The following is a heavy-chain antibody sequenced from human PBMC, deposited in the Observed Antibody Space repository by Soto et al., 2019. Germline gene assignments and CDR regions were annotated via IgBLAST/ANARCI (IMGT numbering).Heavy chain of an antibody. CDR1: GFTFSNYW. V-gene: IGHV3-74*01. Sequence: EVQLVESGGALVQPGGSLRLSCAVSGFTFSNYWMHWVRQAPGKGLVWVSRINIDGGTTSYADSVKGRFTISRDNAKNTLYLQMSSLRAEDTAVYYCARGSNTYPSYWGWGTLVTVSS. CDR3: ARGSNTYPSY. D-gene: IGHD2-21*01. J-gene: IGHJ4*02. CDR2: INIDGGTT.